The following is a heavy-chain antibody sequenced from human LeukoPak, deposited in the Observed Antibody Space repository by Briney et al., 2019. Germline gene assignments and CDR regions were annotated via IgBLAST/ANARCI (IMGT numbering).Heavy chain of an antibody. V-gene: IGHV3-23*01. CDR1: GFTFSSHG. Sequence: GGSLRLSCAASGFTFSSHGMNWVRQAPGKGLEWVSGISGSGGNTYYADSVKGRFTISRDNSKNTLYLQMNSLRAEDTAVYYCTTGTILPALQPDVWGKGTTVTVSS. J-gene: IGHJ6*04. CDR2: ISGSGGNT. CDR3: TTGTILPALQPDV. D-gene: IGHD1-1*01.